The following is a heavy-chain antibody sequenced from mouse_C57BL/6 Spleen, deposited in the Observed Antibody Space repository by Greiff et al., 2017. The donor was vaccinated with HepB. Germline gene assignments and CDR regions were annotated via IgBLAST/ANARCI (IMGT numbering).Heavy chain of an antibody. J-gene: IGHJ3*01. Sequence: EVQLQQSGPELVKPGASVKISCKASGYTFTDYYMNWVKQSHGKSLEWIGDINPNNGGTSYNQKFKGKATVTVDKSSSTAYMELRSLTSEDSAVYYCARERDYDEREFAYWGQGTLVTVSA. CDR3: ARERDYDEREFAY. CDR2: INPNNGGT. V-gene: IGHV1-26*01. D-gene: IGHD2-4*01. CDR1: GYTFTDYY.